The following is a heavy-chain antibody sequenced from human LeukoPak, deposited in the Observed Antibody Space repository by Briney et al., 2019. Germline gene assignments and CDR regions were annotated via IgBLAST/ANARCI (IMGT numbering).Heavy chain of an antibody. CDR3: AKDRTVGASYWYFDL. Sequence: GGSLRLSCVASGVTLSNYAMSWARQAPGEGLEWVSGISSSGSGGNTYYADSVKGRFTISRDSSRNTLFLHMNTLRAEDTAIYYCAKDRTVGASYWYFDLWGRGTLVTVSS. CDR2: ISSSGSGGNT. CDR1: GVTLSNYA. D-gene: IGHD1-26*01. V-gene: IGHV3-23*01. J-gene: IGHJ2*01.